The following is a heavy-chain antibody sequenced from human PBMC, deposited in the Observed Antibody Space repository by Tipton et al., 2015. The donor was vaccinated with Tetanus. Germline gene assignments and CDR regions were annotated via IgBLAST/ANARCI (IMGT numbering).Heavy chain of an antibody. CDR2: IHSSGST. J-gene: IGHJ4*02. D-gene: IGHD1-26*01. V-gene: IGHV4-59*01. CDR1: GGSISSYY. Sequence: TLSLTCTVSGGSISSYYWSWIRQPPGKGPEWIGQIHSSGSTNYIPSLKSRVTISLDTSKNQFSLRLTSVTVADTAVYYCARDIEEVGATKYFDYWGQGTLVTVSS. CDR3: ARDIEEVGATKYFDY.